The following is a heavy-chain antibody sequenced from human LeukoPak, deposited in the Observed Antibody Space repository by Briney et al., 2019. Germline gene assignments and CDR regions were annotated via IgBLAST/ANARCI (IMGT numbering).Heavy chain of an antibody. J-gene: IGHJ4*02. D-gene: IGHD3-3*01. CDR3: AREGYDFWSGPSRYFDY. CDR1: GFTFSSYS. V-gene: IGHV3-21*01. Sequence: GGSLRLSCAASGFTFSSYSMNWARQGPGKGLEWVSSISSSSSYIYYADSVKGRFTISRDNAKNSLYLQMNSLRAEDTAVYYCAREGYDFWSGPSRYFDYWGQGTLVTVSS. CDR2: ISSSSSYI.